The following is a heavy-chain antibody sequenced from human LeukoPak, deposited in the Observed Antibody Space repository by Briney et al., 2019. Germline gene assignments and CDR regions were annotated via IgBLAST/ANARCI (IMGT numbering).Heavy chain of an antibody. Sequence: TGGSLRLSCAASGFIFSDFAMYWIRQTPGKGLEWVARITYDGNNKYYADSVKGRFTISRDNSKNTLYLQMNSLRAEDTAVYYCARAPSGWRYYYYMDVWGKGTTVTVSS. J-gene: IGHJ6*03. CDR2: ITYDGNNK. CDR1: GFIFSDFA. CDR3: ARAPSGWRYYYYMDV. V-gene: IGHV3-30*04. D-gene: IGHD6-19*01.